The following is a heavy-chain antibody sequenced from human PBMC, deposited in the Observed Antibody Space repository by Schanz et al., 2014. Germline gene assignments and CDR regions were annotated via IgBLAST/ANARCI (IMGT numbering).Heavy chain of an antibody. D-gene: IGHD2-2*03. V-gene: IGHV3-21*04. CDR2: IGTSGGT. J-gene: IGHJ4*02. CDR1: GFNFGSHG. CDR3: ARAGYCTSVSCSLFVSDY. Sequence: EVQLVQSGGGLVQPGGSLRLSCAASGFNFGSHGMHWVRQAPGKGLEWVSTIGTSGGTNYAESVKGRFTISRDSAENSLYLQMNSLRAEDTAVYYCARAGYCTSVSCSLFVSDYWGQGTLVTVSS.